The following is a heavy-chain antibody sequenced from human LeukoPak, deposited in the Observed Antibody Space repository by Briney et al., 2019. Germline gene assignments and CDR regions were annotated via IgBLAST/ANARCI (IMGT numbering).Heavy chain of an antibody. Sequence: ASVKVSCKASGYTFTGYYMHWGRQAPGQGLEWMGWINPNSGGTNYAQKFQGRVTMTRDTSISTAYMELSRPRSDDTAVYYRASRPSRGIAVDYWGQGTLVTVSS. CDR3: ASRPSRGIAVDY. CDR2: INPNSGGT. D-gene: IGHD6-13*01. J-gene: IGHJ4*02. CDR1: GYTFTGYY. V-gene: IGHV1-2*02.